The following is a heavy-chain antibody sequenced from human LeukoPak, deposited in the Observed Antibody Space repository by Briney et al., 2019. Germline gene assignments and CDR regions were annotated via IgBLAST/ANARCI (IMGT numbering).Heavy chain of an antibody. D-gene: IGHD6-13*01. CDR1: GFTFSSYA. V-gene: IGHV3-15*01. J-gene: IGHJ4*02. CDR3: STDLGSSSWDGR. Sequence: PGRSLRLSCAVSGFTFSSYAMSWVRQAPGQGLDWDGLIKSKTDGGTTDYPAPVKDRFTISRDDSKNTLYLQMNSLNTEDTAVYHCSTDLGSSSWDGRWGQGTLVTVSS. CDR2: IKSKTDGGTT.